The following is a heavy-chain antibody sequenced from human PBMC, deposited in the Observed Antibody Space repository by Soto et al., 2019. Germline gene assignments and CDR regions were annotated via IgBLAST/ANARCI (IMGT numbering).Heavy chain of an antibody. CDR2: MNPNSGNT. Sequence: QVQLVQSGAEVKKPGASVKVSCKASGYTFTTYDINWVRQATGQGLEWMGWMNPNSGNTGYAQKFKGRVTMTRNTSISTAYMELSSLRSEDTAVYYCARDASGWYELDYWGQGILVTVSS. J-gene: IGHJ4*02. CDR3: ARDASGWYELDY. D-gene: IGHD6-19*01. CDR1: GYTFTTYD. V-gene: IGHV1-8*01.